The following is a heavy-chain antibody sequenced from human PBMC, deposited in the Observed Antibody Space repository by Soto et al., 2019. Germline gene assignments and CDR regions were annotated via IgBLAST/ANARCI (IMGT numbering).Heavy chain of an antibody. V-gene: IGHV3-53*01. Sequence: GGSLRLSCAASGFTVSSNYMSWVRQAPGKGLEWVSVIYSGGSTYYADSVKGRFTISRDNSKNTLYLQMNSLRAEDTAVYYCARDSGSLYGMDVWGQGTTVTISS. CDR2: IYSGGST. CDR3: ARDSGSLYGMDV. CDR1: GFTVSSNY. D-gene: IGHD1-26*01. J-gene: IGHJ6*02.